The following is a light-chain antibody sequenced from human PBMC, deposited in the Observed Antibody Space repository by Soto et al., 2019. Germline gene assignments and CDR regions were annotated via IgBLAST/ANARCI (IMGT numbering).Light chain of an antibody. CDR3: SSYTSSSTPYV. CDR2: EVS. CDR1: SSDVGGYNY. Sequence: QSALTQPASVSGSPGQSVIISCTGTSSDVGGYNYVSWYQQHPGKAPKLMIYEVSNRPSGVSNRFSGSKSGNTASLTISGLQAEDEADYYCSSYTSSSTPYVFGTRTKLTVL. J-gene: IGLJ1*01. V-gene: IGLV2-14*01.